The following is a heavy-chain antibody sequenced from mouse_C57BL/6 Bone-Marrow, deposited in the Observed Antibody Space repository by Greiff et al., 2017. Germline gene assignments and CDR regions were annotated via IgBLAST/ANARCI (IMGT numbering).Heavy chain of an antibody. CDR1: GFSFNTYA. V-gene: IGHV10-1*01. D-gene: IGHD1-1*01. Sequence: GGGLVQPKGSLKLSCAASGFSFNTYAMNWVRQAPGKGLEWVARIRSKSNNYATYYADSVKDRFTISRDDSESMLYLQMNNLKTEDTAMYYCVRREYYYGSTFAYWGQGTLVTVSA. CDR3: VRREYYYGSTFAY. CDR2: IRSKSNNYAT. J-gene: IGHJ3*01.